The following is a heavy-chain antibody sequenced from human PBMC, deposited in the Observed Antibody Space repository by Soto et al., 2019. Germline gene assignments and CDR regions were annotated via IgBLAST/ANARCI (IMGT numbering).Heavy chain of an antibody. V-gene: IGHV3-30*18. J-gene: IGHJ3*02. Sequence: QVQLVESGGGVVQPGRSLRLSCAASGFTFSSYGMHWVRQAPGKGLEWVAVISYDGSNKYYADSVKGRFTISRDNSKNTLYLQMNSLRAEDTAVYYCAKDQNKTGYDAFDIWGQGTMVTVSS. CDR1: GFTFSSYG. CDR3: AKDQNKTGYDAFDI. CDR2: ISYDGSNK. D-gene: IGHD1-1*01.